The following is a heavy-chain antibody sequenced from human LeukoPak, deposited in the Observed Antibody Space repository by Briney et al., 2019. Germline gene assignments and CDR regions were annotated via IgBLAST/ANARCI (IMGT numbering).Heavy chain of an antibody. CDR3: AKNYESGRGVPYAMDV. CDR1: GFTFSSYG. CDR2: IGSGSGGTT. V-gene: IGHV3-23*01. J-gene: IGHJ6*02. Sequence: TGGSLRLSCAASGFTFSSYGMHWVRQAPGKGLEWVSAIGSGSGGTTIYADSVKGRFTISRDNSKNTLYLQMTSLRGEDTAVYYCAKNYESGRGVPYAMDVWGQGTTVTVSS. D-gene: IGHD3-10*01.